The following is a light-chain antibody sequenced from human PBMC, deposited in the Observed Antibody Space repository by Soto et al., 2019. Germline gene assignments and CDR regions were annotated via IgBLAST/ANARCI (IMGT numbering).Light chain of an antibody. J-gene: IGKJ2*01. CDR2: SVS. V-gene: IGKV3-15*01. Sequence: EIVMTQSPGTLSVSPGERATLSCRASQSVSSNLAWYQQKPGQAPRLLIYSVSTRATGIPARFSGSGSGTEFTLTISSLQSEDFAVYYCQQYDNWPPYTFGQGTKLEI. CDR1: QSVSSN. CDR3: QQYDNWPPYT.